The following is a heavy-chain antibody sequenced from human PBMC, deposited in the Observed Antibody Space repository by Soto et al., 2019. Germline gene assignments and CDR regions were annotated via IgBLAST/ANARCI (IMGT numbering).Heavy chain of an antibody. Sequence: EVQLVESGGGLVKPGGSLRLSCAASGFTFSSYSMNWVRQAPGKGLEWVSSISSSRSNIYYTDSVKGRFTISRDNAKNSLYLQMTSMSAQDTAVYYCARVHNHRYFGWLSPPGGKYYFDYWGQGTLVTVSS. D-gene: IGHD3-9*01. J-gene: IGHJ4*02. CDR1: GFTFSSYS. CDR2: ISSSRSNI. CDR3: ARVHNHRYFGWLSPPGGKYYFDY. V-gene: IGHV3-21*06.